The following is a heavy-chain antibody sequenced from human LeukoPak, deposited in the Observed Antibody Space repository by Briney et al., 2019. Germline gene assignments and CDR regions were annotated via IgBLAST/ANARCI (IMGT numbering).Heavy chain of an antibody. J-gene: IGHJ6*03. V-gene: IGHV1-8*03. D-gene: IGHD6-19*01. CDR2: MNPNSGNT. CDR1: GYTFTSYD. Sequence: ASVKVSCKASGYTFTSYDINWVRQATGQGLEWMGWMNPNSGNTGYAQKFQGRVTITRNTSISTAYMELSSLRSEDTAVYYCARGQGYSTGPGRYYYYMDVWGKGTTVTVSS. CDR3: ARGQGYSTGPGRYYYYMDV.